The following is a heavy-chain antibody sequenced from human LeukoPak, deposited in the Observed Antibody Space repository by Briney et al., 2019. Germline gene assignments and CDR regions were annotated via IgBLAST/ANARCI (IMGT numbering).Heavy chain of an antibody. CDR2: ISSSSSYI. CDR1: GFTFSSYS. J-gene: IGHJ4*02. V-gene: IGHV3-21*04. CDR3: AKSDDSSGYYPDY. D-gene: IGHD3-22*01. Sequence: GGSLRLSCAASGFTFSSYSMNWVRQAPGKGLEWVSSISSSSSYIYYADSVKGRFTISRDNSKNTLYLQMNSLRAEDTAVYYCAKSDDSSGYYPDYWGQGTLVTVSS.